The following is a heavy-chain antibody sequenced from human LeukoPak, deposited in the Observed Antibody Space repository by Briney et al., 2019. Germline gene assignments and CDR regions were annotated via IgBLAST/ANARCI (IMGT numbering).Heavy chain of an antibody. CDR3: AILKGYCSGGSCYSSEATWFDP. J-gene: IGHJ5*02. CDR1: GFTFSSYA. CDR2: ISGSGGST. D-gene: IGHD2-15*01. Sequence: PGGSLRLSCAASGFTFSSYAMSWVRQAPGKGLEWVSAISGSGGSTYYADSVKGRFTISRDNSKNTLYLQMNSLRVEDTAVYYCAILKGYCSGGSCYSSEATWFDPWGQGTLVTVSS. V-gene: IGHV3-23*01.